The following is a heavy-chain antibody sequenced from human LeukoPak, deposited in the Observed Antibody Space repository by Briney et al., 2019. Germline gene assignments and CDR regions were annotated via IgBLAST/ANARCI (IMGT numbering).Heavy chain of an antibody. CDR3: ARRRNYGVRYNWFDP. J-gene: IGHJ5*02. D-gene: IGHD4-17*01. Sequence: SETLSLTCTVSGGSISSYYWSWIRQPPGKGLEWIGYIYYSGSTNYNPSLKSRVTISVDTSKNQFSLKLSSVTAADTAVYYCARRRNYGVRYNWFDPWGQGTLVTVSS. CDR1: GGSISSYY. CDR2: IYYSGST. V-gene: IGHV4-59*08.